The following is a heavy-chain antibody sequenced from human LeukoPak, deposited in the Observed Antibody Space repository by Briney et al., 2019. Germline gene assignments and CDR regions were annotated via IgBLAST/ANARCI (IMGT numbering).Heavy chain of an antibody. D-gene: IGHD2/OR15-2a*01. CDR1: EFTFSTYN. V-gene: IGHV3-48*01. Sequence: PGGSLRLSCAASEFTFSTYNMNWVRQAPGKGLEWVSYISSGSSTMFYADSVKGRFTISRDNAKNSLYLQMSSLRAEDTAVYYCARDWFHAIDYWGQGILVTVSS. J-gene: IGHJ4*02. CDR3: ARDWFHAIDY. CDR2: ISSGSSTM.